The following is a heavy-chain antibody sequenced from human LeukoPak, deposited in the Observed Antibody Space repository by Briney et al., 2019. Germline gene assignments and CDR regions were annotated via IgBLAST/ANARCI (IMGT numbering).Heavy chain of an antibody. CDR2: MNPNSGNT. CDR1: GGTFSSYD. J-gene: IGHJ4*02. CDR3: ARSGTGDERIGVDY. V-gene: IGHV1-8*03. D-gene: IGHD3-10*01. Sequence: ASVKVSCKASGGTFSSYDINWVRQATGQGLEWMGWMNPNSGNTGYAQNFQGRVTITRDTSISTAYMELSSLRSEDTAVYYCARSGTGDERIGVDYWGQGTLVTVSS.